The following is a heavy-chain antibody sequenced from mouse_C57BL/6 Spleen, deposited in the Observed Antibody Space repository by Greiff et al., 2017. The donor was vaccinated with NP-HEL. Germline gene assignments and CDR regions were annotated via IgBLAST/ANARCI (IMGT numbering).Heavy chain of an antibody. CDR3: VRQGGYRALLDAMDY. J-gene: IGHJ4*01. CDR1: GFSFNTYA. Sequence: EVKLVESGGGLVQPKGSLKLSCAASGFSFNTYAMNWVRQAPGKGLEWVARIRSKSNNYATYYADSVKDRFTISRDDSESMLYLQMNNLKTEDTAMYYCVRQGGYRALLDAMDYWGQGTSVTVSS. V-gene: IGHV10-1*01. CDR2: IRSKSNNYAT. D-gene: IGHD2-2*01.